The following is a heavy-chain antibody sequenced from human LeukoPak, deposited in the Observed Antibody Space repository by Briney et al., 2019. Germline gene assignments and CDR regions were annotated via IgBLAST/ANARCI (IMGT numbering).Heavy chain of an antibody. CDR1: GFTFSSYW. J-gene: IGHJ3*02. Sequence: PGGSLRLSCAASGFTFSSYWMSWVRQAPGKRLEWVAIIKQDGSERYYVDSVKGRFTISRDNAKNSLYLHMNSLRAEDTAVYYCARPYSSAWYGAFDIWGQGTMVTVSS. V-gene: IGHV3-7*05. CDR2: IKQDGSER. CDR3: ARPYSSAWYGAFDI. D-gene: IGHD6-19*01.